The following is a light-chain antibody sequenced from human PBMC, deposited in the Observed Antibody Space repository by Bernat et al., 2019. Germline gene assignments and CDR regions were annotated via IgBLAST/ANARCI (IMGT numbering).Light chain of an antibody. V-gene: IGLV2-14*01. J-gene: IGLJ1*01. CDR2: DVS. CDR3: SSYTSSSTQV. CDR1: SSDVGGYNY. Sequence: QSALTQPASVSGSPGQSITISCTGTSSDVGGYNYVSWYQQHPGKAPKLMIYDVSSRPSGVSNRFSGSKSGNTASQTISGLQAEDEADYYCSSYTSSSTQVFGTGTKVTVL.